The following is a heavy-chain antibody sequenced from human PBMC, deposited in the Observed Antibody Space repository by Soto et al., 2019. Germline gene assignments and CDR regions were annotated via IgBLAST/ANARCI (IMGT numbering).Heavy chain of an antibody. D-gene: IGHD3-3*01. J-gene: IGHJ4*02. CDR3: ARVLGAYFDY. V-gene: IGHV4-59*02. CDR2: IYYSGST. Sequence: PSETLSLTCTVSGGSVSSYYLSWIRQPPGKGLEWIGYIYYSGSTNYNPSLKSRVTISVDTSKNQFSLKLSSVTAADTAVYYCARVLGAYFDYWGQGTLVTVSS. CDR1: GGSVSSYY.